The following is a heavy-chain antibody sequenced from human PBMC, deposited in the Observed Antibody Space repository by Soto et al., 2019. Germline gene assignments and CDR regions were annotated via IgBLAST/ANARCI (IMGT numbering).Heavy chain of an antibody. J-gene: IGHJ4*02. V-gene: IGHV3-7*01. CDR1: GFTFSNYY. CDR2: LTPDGHTK. Sequence: EVQLVESGGGLVQPGGSLRLSCAASGFTFSNYYMTWVRQAPGKGPEWLTNLTPDGHTKSYIPSVTGRFTISRDNTKNYLYLHVGALRVEDTAVYSCAVSRLTGVYDSWGLGTLVTVSS. D-gene: IGHD2-8*01. CDR3: AVSRLTGVYDS.